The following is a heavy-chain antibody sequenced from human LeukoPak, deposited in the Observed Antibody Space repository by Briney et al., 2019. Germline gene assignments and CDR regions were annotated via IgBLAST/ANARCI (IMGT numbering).Heavy chain of an antibody. Sequence: GASVKVSCKASGYTFTDSYIHWVRQAPGERLEWMGRINPKSGGTNYAGNSQGRVTLTRDASISTAYMEVTTLKSDDTAIYYCVKDLREDSVTRGYRGQGTPVTVSS. CDR3: VKDLREDSVTRGY. J-gene: IGHJ4*02. CDR2: INPKSGGT. CDR1: GYTFTDSY. D-gene: IGHD1-1*01. V-gene: IGHV1-2*06.